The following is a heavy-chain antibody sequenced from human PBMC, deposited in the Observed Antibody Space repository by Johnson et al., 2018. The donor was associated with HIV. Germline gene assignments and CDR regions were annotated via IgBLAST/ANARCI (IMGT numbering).Heavy chain of an antibody. Sequence: QVQLVESGGGVVQPGESLRLSCVASGFTFSRYGMHWVRQAPGKGLEWVAFMRYNGSDEYYADSVKGRFTISRDNSKNTLYLQMNSLRAEDTAVFYCAKASPDSGSLIDIWGQGTMVTVSS. J-gene: IGHJ3*02. CDR3: AKASPDSGSLIDI. V-gene: IGHV3-30*02. CDR1: GFTFSRYG. D-gene: IGHD6-6*01. CDR2: MRYNGSDE.